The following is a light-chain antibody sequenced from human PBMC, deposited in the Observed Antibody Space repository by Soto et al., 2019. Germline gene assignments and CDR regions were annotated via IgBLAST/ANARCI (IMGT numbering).Light chain of an antibody. V-gene: IGKV1-5*03. CDR3: QQYNSYSLWT. J-gene: IGKJ1*01. CDR1: QSISTW. CDR2: KAS. Sequence: DIPMTQSPSTLSASVGDRVTITCRTSQSISTWLAWYQQKPGRAPKLLIYKASSLQSGVPSRFSGSGSGTEFILTINSLQPDDFATYYCQQYNSYSLWTFGQGTKVEIK.